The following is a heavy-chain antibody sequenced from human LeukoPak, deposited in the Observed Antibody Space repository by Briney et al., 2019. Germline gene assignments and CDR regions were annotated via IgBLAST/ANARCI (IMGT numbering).Heavy chain of an antibody. J-gene: IGHJ4*02. CDR3: ARLATSTGSYVDY. D-gene: IGHD1-26*01. CDR1: GFTVSSKY. Sequence: GGSLRLSCAASGFTVSSKYMSWVRQAPGKGLEWLSVIYDGGGANYADSVKARFTISRDNSKNTLYLQMDSLRAEDTAVYYCARLATSTGSYVDYWGQGTLVTDSS. CDR2: IYDGGGA. V-gene: IGHV3-53*01.